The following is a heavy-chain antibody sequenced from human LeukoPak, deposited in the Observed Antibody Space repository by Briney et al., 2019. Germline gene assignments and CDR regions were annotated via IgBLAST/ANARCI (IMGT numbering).Heavy chain of an antibody. Sequence: GGSLRLSCAASGFTFSSYAMSWVRQAPGKGLEWVSAISGSGGSTYYADSVKGRFTISRDNSKNTLYLQMNSLRAEDTAVYYCANPTLGPPGIAGDYWGQGTLVTVSS. V-gene: IGHV3-23*01. CDR2: ISGSGGST. J-gene: IGHJ4*02. CDR3: ANPTLGPPGIAGDY. D-gene: IGHD6-13*01. CDR1: GFTFSSYA.